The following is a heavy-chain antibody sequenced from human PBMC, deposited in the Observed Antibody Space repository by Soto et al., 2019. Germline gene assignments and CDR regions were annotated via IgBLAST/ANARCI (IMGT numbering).Heavy chain of an antibody. V-gene: IGHV3-23*01. Sequence: EVRLLESGGGLVQPGGSLTLSCATSGFTFNNYSMSWVRQAPGKGLEWVSSINRGGGPYYADSVKGRFTISRDNSKNMLDLRMNSLRADDTAVYFCARADGPLPVTLLGFWGQGTLVTVSS. CDR2: INRGGGP. CDR3: ARADGPLPVTLLGF. J-gene: IGHJ4*02. CDR1: GFTFNNYS. D-gene: IGHD5-18*01.